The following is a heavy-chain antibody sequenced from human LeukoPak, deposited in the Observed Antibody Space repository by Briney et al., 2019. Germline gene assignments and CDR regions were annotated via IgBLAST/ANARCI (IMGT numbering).Heavy chain of an antibody. CDR3: AKDSIVGAHFDY. CDR2: ISGSGGST. D-gene: IGHD1-26*01. Sequence: PGGSLRLSCAASGFTFSSYAMSWVRQAPGKGLEWVSTISGSGGSTYYADSVKGRFSISRDNSKNTLYLQMNSLRAEDTAVYYCAKDSIVGAHFDYWGQGTLVTVSS. CDR1: GFTFSSYA. V-gene: IGHV3-23*01. J-gene: IGHJ4*02.